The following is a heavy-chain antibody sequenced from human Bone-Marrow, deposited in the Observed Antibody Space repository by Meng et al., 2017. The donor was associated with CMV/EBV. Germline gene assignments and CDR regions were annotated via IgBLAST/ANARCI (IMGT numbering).Heavy chain of an antibody. CDR2: SYPGDSDT. CDR1: GYSFTSYW. V-gene: IGHV5-51*01. Sequence: GESLKIHCKGSGYSFTSYWIGWVRQMPGKGLEWMGISYPGDSDTRYSPSFQGQVTISADKSISTAYLQWSSLKASDTAMYDCARRNPFLSYGMDVWGQGTTVTVSS. CDR3: ARRNPFLSYGMDV. J-gene: IGHJ6*02. D-gene: IGHD2/OR15-2a*01.